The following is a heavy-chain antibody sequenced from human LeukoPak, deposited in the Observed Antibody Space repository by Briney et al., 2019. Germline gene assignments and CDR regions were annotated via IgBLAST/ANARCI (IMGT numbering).Heavy chain of an antibody. CDR3: AGVDAGDYFDY. CDR1: GGSISSYY. V-gene: IGHV4-59*01. D-gene: IGHD7-27*01. CDR2: IYYSGST. Sequence: SETLSLTCTVSGGSISSYYWSWIRQPPGKGLEWIGYIYYSGSTNYNPSLKGRVTISVDTSKNQFSLKLSSVTAADTAVYYCAGVDAGDYFDYWGQGTLVTVSS. J-gene: IGHJ4*02.